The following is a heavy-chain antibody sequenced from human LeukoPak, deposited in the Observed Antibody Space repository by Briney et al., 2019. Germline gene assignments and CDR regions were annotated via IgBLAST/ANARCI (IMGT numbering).Heavy chain of an antibody. CDR3: ARALSGSSAFDI. V-gene: IGHV3-30*02. J-gene: IGHJ3*02. CDR1: GFTFSSSG. CDR2: IRSDGTNK. Sequence: GGSLRLSCAASGFTFSSSGMNWVRQSPGKGLEWVAFIRSDGTNKYYADSVKGRFTISRDNSKNTLYLQMNTLRSEDTAVYYCARALSGSSAFDIWGQGTMVTVSS. D-gene: IGHD1-26*01.